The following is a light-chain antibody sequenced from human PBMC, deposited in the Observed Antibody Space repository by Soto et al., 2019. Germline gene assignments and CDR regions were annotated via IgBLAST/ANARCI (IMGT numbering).Light chain of an antibody. V-gene: IGKV1-39*01. CDR1: QSISTF. J-gene: IGKJ5*01. CDR3: QQYNSYSIT. Sequence: DIQMTQSPSSLSASVGDRVTITCRASQSISTFLNWYQQKPGKAPNLLIYAASGLQSGVPSRFSGSGSGTEFTLTISSLQPDDFATYYCQQYNSYSITFGQGTRLEIK. CDR2: AAS.